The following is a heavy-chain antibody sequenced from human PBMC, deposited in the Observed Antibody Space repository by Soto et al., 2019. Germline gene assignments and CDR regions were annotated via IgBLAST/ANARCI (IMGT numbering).Heavy chain of an antibody. CDR2: IWYDGSNK. CDR3: ARGSIMITFGGVIADYYYGMDV. V-gene: IGHV3-33*01. J-gene: IGHJ6*02. Sequence: GGSLRLFCAASGFTFSSYGMHWVRQAPGKGLEWVAVIWYDGSNKYYADSVKGRFTISRDNSKNTLYLQMNSLRAEDTAVYYCARGSIMITFGGVIADYYYGMDVWGQGTTVTVSS. D-gene: IGHD3-16*02. CDR1: GFTFSSYG.